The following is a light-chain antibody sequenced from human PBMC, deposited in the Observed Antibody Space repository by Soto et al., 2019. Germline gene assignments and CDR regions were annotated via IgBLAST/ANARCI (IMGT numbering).Light chain of an antibody. J-gene: IGLJ1*01. CDR1: SSNIGGYY. CDR3: AAWDDSLSGYV. CDR2: RNN. V-gene: IGLV1-47*01. Sequence: QPVLTQPPSASGTPGQRVTISCSGSSSNIGGYYVSWYQQLPGTAPKVLIYRNNQRPSGVPDRFSGSKSGTSASLAISGLRSDDEADYYSAAWDDSLSGYVFGTGTKLTVL.